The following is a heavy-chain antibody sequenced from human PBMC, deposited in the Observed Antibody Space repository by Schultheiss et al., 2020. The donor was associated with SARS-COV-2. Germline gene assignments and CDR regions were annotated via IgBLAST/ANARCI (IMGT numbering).Heavy chain of an antibody. V-gene: IGHV4-59*01. Sequence: SETLSLTCTVSGGSISSYYWSWIRQPPGKGLEWIGYIYYSGSTDYNPSLKSRVTISVDTSKNQFSLKLSSVTAADTAVYYCASQGRYGDDAFDIWGQGTMVTVSS. J-gene: IGHJ3*02. CDR3: ASQGRYGDDAFDI. D-gene: IGHD1-26*01. CDR2: IYYSGST. CDR1: GGSISSYY.